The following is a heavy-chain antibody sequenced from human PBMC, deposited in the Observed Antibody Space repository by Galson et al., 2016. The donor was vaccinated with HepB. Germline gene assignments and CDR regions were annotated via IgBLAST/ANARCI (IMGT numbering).Heavy chain of an antibody. J-gene: IGHJ5*02. V-gene: IGHV1-18*01. D-gene: IGHD6-13*01. CDR2: ISAYYGNT. CDR1: GYTFTSYG. Sequence: SVKVSCKASGYTFTSYGISWVRQAPGQGLEWMGWISAYYGNTNYAQKFQGRVTMTTDTSATTAYMELRSLRSGDTAVYYCVRDGQQLDIGWFDPWGQGTLVTVSS. CDR3: VRDGQQLDIGWFDP.